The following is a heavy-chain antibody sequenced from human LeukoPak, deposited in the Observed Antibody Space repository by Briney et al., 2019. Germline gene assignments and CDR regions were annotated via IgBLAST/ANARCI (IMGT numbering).Heavy chain of an antibody. V-gene: IGHV4-38-2*01. CDR3: ARGSSSSENWFDP. CDR2: IYHSGST. Sequence: SETLSLTCGVSGYSITSTYYWGWIRQPPGKGLEWIGNIYHSGSTYYNPSLKSRITMSVDTSKDQFSLKLSSVTAADTALYYCARGSSSSENWFDPWGQGTLVTVSS. CDR1: GYSITSTYY. D-gene: IGHD6-6*01. J-gene: IGHJ5*02.